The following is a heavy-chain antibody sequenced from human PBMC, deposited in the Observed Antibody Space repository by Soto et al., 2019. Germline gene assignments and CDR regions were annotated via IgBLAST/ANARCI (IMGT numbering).Heavy chain of an antibody. Sequence: QLQLQESGSGLVKPSQTLSLTCAVSGGSISSGGYSGSWIRQPPGKGLEWIGYIYHSGSTAYIPSLKSRVTISVDRSKNQFSLKLSSVTAADTAVYYCARAHYGDYGYGMDVWGQGTTVTVSS. V-gene: IGHV4-30-2*01. J-gene: IGHJ6*02. CDR2: IYHSGST. CDR3: ARAHYGDYGYGMDV. D-gene: IGHD4-17*01. CDR1: GGSISSGGYS.